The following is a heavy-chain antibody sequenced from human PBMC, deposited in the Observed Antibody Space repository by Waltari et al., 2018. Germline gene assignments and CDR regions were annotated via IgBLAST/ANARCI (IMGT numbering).Heavy chain of an antibody. J-gene: IGHJ4*02. CDR3: ARLPTYYSGSGSYYPGYFDY. CDR2: IYYRGST. Sequence: QLQLQESGPGLVKPSETLSLTCTVSGGSISSNSYYWGWIRQPPGKGLEWIGSIYYRGSTFYNPSLKSRVTISVDMAENQFSLKLSSVTAADTAVYYCARLPTYYSGSGSYYPGYFDYWGQGTLVTVSS. V-gene: IGHV4-39*01. D-gene: IGHD3-10*01. CDR1: GGSISSNSYY.